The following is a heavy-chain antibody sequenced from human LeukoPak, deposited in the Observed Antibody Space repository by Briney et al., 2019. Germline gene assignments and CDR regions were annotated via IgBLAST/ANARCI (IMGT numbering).Heavy chain of an antibody. CDR2: INPNSGGT. CDR1: GYTFTGYY. CDR3: ARGAIAAANDFDY. J-gene: IGHJ4*02. V-gene: IGHV1-2*04. D-gene: IGHD6-13*01. Sequence: ASVKVSCKASGYTFTGYYMHWVRQAPGQGLEWMGWINPNSGGTNYAQKFQGWVTMTRDTSISTAYMELSRLRSDDTAVYYCARGAIAAANDFDYWGQGTLVTVSS.